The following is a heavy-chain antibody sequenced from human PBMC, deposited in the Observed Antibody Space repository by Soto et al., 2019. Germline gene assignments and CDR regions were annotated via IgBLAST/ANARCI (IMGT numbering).Heavy chain of an antibody. V-gene: IGHV4-34*01. Sequence: QVQLQQWGAGLLKPSETLSLTCAVYGGSFSGYYWSWIRQPPGKGLEWIGEINHSGSTNYNPYLKSRVTISVDTSKNQFSLKLSSVTAADTAVYYCARQGEMATIFDYWGQGTLVTVSS. CDR1: GGSFSGYY. CDR2: INHSGST. CDR3: ARQGEMATIFDY. J-gene: IGHJ4*02. D-gene: IGHD5-12*01.